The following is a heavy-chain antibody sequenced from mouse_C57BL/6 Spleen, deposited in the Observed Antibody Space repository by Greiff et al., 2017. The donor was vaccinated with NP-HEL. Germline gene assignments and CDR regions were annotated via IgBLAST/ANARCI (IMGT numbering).Heavy chain of an antibody. CDR3: AIYGFLAGPWFAY. V-gene: IGHV1-64*01. J-gene: IGHJ3*01. D-gene: IGHD2-2*01. CDR1: GYTFTSYW. CDR2: IHPNSGST. Sequence: QVQLQQPGAELVKPGASVKLSCKASGYTFTSYWMHWVKQRPGQGLEWIGMIHPNSGSTNYNEKFKSKATLTVDKSSSTAYMQLSSLTSEDSAVYYCAIYGFLAGPWFAYWGQGTLVTVSA.